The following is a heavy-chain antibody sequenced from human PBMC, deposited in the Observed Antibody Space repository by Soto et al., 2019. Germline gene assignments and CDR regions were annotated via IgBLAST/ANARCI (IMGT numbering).Heavy chain of an antibody. J-gene: IGHJ4*02. CDR2: ISYDGSNK. Sequence: QVQLVESGGGVVQPGRSLRLSCAASGFTFSSYGMHWVRQAPGKGLEWVAVISYDGSNKYYADSVKGRFTISRDNSKNTMYLQMNSLSAEDPAVYYCAKAGGPDYWGQGTLDTVSS. CDR1: GFTFSSYG. V-gene: IGHV3-30*18. CDR3: AKAGGPDY.